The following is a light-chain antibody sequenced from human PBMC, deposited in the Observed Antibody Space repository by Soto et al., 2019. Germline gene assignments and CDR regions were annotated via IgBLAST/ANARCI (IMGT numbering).Light chain of an antibody. CDR2: DAS. V-gene: IGKV1D-13*01. CDR3: QQFNNYPLT. Sequence: AIQLTQSPSSLSASVGDRVTITCRASQGLNSALAWYQQKPGKPPKVLIYDASSLESGVPSRFSGSRSGTYFTLTISSLQPEDFATYYCQQFNNYPLTFGGGTRVEIK. J-gene: IGKJ4*01. CDR1: QGLNSA.